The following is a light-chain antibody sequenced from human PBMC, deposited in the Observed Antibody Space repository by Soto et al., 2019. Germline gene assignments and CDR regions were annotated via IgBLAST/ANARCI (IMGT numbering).Light chain of an antibody. Sequence: DIQMTQSPSTLPASVGDRVTITCRASQSISSWLAWYQQKPGKAPKLLIYDASSLESGVPSRFSGSGSGTDFTLTINRVEPEDFAVYFCQQYAGSPRTFGQGTKVDI. V-gene: IGKV1-5*01. CDR3: QQYAGSPRT. CDR1: QSISSW. J-gene: IGKJ1*01. CDR2: DAS.